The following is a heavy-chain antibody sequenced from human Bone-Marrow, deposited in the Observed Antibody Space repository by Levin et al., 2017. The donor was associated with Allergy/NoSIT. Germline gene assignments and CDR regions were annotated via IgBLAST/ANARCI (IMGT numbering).Heavy chain of an antibody. Sequence: SETLSLTCAVSGGSITSGGYSWSWIRQPPGKGLEWIGYIYESGGTYYSPSLKSRVTISIDSSKNQFSLKLNSVTAADTAVYYCARGDAFDYYFDYWGQGTLVTVSS. V-gene: IGHV4-30-2*01. CDR3: ARGDAFDYYFDY. J-gene: IGHJ4*02. D-gene: IGHD5-24*01. CDR1: GGSITSGGYS. CDR2: IYESGGT.